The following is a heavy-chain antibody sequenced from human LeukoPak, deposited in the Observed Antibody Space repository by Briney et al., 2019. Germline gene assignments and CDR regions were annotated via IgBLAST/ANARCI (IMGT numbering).Heavy chain of an antibody. V-gene: IGHV1-69*13. D-gene: IGHD3-22*01. CDR3: ARAMLRSTYYYDSSGYYYGDYFDY. Sequence: PGASVKVSCKASGYTFTSYGISWVRQAPGQGLEWMGGIIPIFGTANYAQKFQGRVTITADESTSTAYMELSSLRSEDTAVYYCARAMLRSTYYYDSSGYYYGDYFDYWGQGTLVTVSS. CDR1: GYTFTSYG. J-gene: IGHJ4*02. CDR2: IIPIFGTA.